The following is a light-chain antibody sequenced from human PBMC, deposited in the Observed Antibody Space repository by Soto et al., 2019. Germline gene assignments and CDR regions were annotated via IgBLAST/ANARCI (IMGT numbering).Light chain of an antibody. CDR3: HQRSNWPRT. CDR2: DAS. CDR1: QSVSRS. J-gene: IGKJ1*01. Sequence: EIVLTQSPAALSLSPGERATLSCGASQSVSRSLAWFQQRPGQAPRLLIYDASNRVTGIPARFSGSGSGTDFTLTISSLEPEDSAIYYCHQRSNWPRTFGQGTKVEIK. V-gene: IGKV3-11*01.